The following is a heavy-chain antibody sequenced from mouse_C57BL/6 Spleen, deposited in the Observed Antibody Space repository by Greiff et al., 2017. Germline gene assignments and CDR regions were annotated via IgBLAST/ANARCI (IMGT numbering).Heavy chain of an antibody. V-gene: IGHV2-2*01. CDR1: GFSLTSYG. Sequence: QVQLKESGPGLVQPSQSLSITCTVSGFSLTSYGVHRVRQSPGKGLEWLGVIWSGGSTDYNAAFISRLSISKDNSKSQVFIKMNSLQADDTAIYYCARSLPYYYAMDYWGQGTSVTVSS. J-gene: IGHJ4*01. CDR3: ARSLPYYYAMDY. CDR2: IWSGGST.